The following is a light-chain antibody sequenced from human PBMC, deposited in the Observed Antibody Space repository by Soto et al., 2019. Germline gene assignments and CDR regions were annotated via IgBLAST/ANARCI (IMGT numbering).Light chain of an antibody. CDR2: AAS. V-gene: IGKV1-39*01. Sequence: DFQVTQSPSSLSASVGDRVTITCRASLSINNYLNWYQQKPGKAPNLLIYAASTLQSGVPSRFSGSGYGTDFSLTISSLQPEDFATYYCQQSFSTPYIFGQGTKLEIK. CDR3: QQSFSTPYI. J-gene: IGKJ2*01. CDR1: LSINNY.